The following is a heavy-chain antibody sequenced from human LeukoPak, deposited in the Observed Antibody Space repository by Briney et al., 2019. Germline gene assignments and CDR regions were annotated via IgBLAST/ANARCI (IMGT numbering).Heavy chain of an antibody. CDR3: ARAAPYYYDSSGYYYDSTHFDY. Sequence: PSETQSLTCTDSGGSISSYYWSWIRQPPGKGLEWIGYIYYSGSTNYNPSLKSRVTISVDTSKNQFSLKLSSVTAADTAVYYCARAAPYYYDSSGYYYDSTHFDYWGQGTPVTVSS. CDR2: IYYSGST. V-gene: IGHV4-59*01. D-gene: IGHD3-22*01. CDR1: GGSISSYY. J-gene: IGHJ4*02.